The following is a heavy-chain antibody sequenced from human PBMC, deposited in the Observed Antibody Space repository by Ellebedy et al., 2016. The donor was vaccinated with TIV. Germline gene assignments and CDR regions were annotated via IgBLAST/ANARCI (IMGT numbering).Heavy chain of an antibody. J-gene: IGHJ4*02. CDR1: GFPFGTYA. CDR3: TENGGGGSGAPDY. D-gene: IGHD1-26*01. V-gene: IGHV3-23*01. Sequence: GESLKISCAASGFPFGTYAMSWVRQTPGRGLEWVSDISGNGVNSHYADSVKGRFTISRDNSKNPLYLQMNSLRAEDTAIYYCTENGGGGSGAPDYWGQGTLVTVSS. CDR2: ISGNGVNS.